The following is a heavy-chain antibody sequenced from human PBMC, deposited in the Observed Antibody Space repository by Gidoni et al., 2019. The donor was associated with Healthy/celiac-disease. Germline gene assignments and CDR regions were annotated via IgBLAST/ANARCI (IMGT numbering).Heavy chain of an antibody. CDR2: ISYDGSNK. V-gene: IGHV3-30*01. CDR1: GSPFCSDA. Sequence: VQLVQSGGSGVQPGRRLRISCVASGSPFCSDAMHWVRQAPGNGLEWVAVISYDGSNKYYADSVKGRFTISRYNSKNTLYLQMNSLRAEDTAVYYCARGCSGGSCYRSYRFDPWGQGTLVTVSS. J-gene: IGHJ5*02. CDR3: ARGCSGGSCYRSYRFDP. D-gene: IGHD2-15*01.